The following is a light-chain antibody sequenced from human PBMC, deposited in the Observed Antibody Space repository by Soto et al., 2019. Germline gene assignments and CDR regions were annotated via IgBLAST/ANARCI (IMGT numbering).Light chain of an antibody. Sequence: QSALTQPRSVSGSPGQSVTISCTGSSSNVGGYNYVSWYQQHPGKAPKLMIYDVNNRPSGVPDRFSGSKSGNTASLTISGLQAEDEADYYCCSYVGGYTCGVVFGGGTKLTVL. CDR3: CSYVGGYTCGVV. CDR2: DVN. CDR1: SSNVGGYNY. J-gene: IGLJ2*01. V-gene: IGLV2-11*01.